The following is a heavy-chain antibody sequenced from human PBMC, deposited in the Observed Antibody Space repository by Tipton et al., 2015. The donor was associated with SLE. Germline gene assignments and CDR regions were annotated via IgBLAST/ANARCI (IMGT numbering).Heavy chain of an antibody. D-gene: IGHD2-15*01. V-gene: IGHV4-38-2*02. Sequence: TLSLTCTVSGFSISSYYWGWIRQPPGKGLEWIGSIFHSGSTYYNPSLKSRVTMSVDTSKNQFSLKLTSVTAADTAVYYCARGGCSGRSCYPYYYGMDVWGPGTTVTVSS. J-gene: IGHJ6*02. CDR3: ARGGCSGRSCYPYYYGMDV. CDR1: GFSISSYY. CDR2: IFHSGST.